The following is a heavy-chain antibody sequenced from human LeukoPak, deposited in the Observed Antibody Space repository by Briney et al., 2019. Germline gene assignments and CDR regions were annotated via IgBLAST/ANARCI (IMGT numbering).Heavy chain of an antibody. CDR3: ARELGYCSGGSCSISNWFDP. Sequence: PSETLSLTCTVSGGSISSYYWSWIRQPAGKGLEWIGRIYTSGSTNYNPSLKSRVTMSVDTSKNQSSLKLSSVTAADTAVYYCARELGYCSGGSCSISNWFDPWGQGTLVTVSS. J-gene: IGHJ5*02. CDR2: IYTSGST. D-gene: IGHD2-15*01. V-gene: IGHV4-4*07. CDR1: GGSISSYY.